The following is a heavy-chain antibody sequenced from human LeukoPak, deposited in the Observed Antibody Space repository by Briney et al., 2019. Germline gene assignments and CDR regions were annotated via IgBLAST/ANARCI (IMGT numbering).Heavy chain of an antibody. Sequence: SETLSLTCTVSGGSISSGSYYWSWIRQPAGKGLEWIGRIYTSGSTNYNPSLKSRVTISVDTSKNQFSLKLSSVTAADTAVYYCARDSGVVAVALRGWFDPWGQGTLVTVSS. CDR3: ARDSGVVAVALRGWFDP. D-gene: IGHD6-19*01. J-gene: IGHJ5*02. CDR2: IYTSGST. V-gene: IGHV4-61*02. CDR1: GGSISSGSYY.